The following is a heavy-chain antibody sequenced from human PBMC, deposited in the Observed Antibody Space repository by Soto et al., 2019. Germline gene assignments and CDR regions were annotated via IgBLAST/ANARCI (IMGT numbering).Heavy chain of an antibody. J-gene: IGHJ5*02. CDR2: INHIGRT. Sequence: PSETRSLTSALFGGSLSGHHCNCIRQPPGKGLEWIAEINHIGRTNYNASPKGRVTISLDTSTNEGFLKLSSVTAADTAVYYCARGRGFDPWGQGTLVTVSS. CDR1: GGSLSGHH. V-gene: IGHV4-34*01. CDR3: ARGRGFDP.